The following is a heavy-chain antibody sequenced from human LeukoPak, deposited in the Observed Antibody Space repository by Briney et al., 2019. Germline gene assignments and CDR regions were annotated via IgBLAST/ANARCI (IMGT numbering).Heavy chain of an antibody. V-gene: IGHV3-23*01. J-gene: IGHJ4*02. CDR3: AKGMNRAAAGYFDY. Sequence: GGSLRLSCAASGFTFSNAWMSWVRQAPGKGLEWVSAISGSGGSTYYADSVKGRFTISRDNSKNTLYLQMNSLRAEDTAVYYCAKGMNRAAAGYFDYWGQGTLVTVSS. D-gene: IGHD6-13*01. CDR2: ISGSGGST. CDR1: GFTFSNAW.